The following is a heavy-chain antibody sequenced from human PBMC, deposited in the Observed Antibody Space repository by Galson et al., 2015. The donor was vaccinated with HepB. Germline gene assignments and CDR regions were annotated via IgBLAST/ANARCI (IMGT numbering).Heavy chain of an antibody. D-gene: IGHD6-19*01. J-gene: IGHJ4*02. CDR2: ISATGGST. CDR1: GYTFSTYA. Sequence: SLRLSCAASGYTFSTYAMSWVRQAPGKGLEWVPGISATGGSTYYADSVKGRFTISRDNSKSTLYLQMNSLRAEDTAVYYCAKDWGAVVGIAFDYWGQGALVTVSS. CDR3: AKDWGAVVGIAFDY. V-gene: IGHV3-23*01.